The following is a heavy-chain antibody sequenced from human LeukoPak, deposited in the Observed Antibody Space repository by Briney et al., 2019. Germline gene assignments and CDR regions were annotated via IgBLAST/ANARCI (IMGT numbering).Heavy chain of an antibody. Sequence: GASVKVSCKASGGTFSSYAISWVRQAPGQGLEWMGGIIPIFGTANYAQKFQGRVTITADESTSTAYMELRSLRSDDTAVYYCARDLDRKLLWFGEPNHYFDYWGQGTLVTVSS. V-gene: IGHV1-69*13. CDR3: ARDLDRKLLWFGEPNHYFDY. D-gene: IGHD3-10*01. CDR1: GGTFSSYA. J-gene: IGHJ4*02. CDR2: IIPIFGTA.